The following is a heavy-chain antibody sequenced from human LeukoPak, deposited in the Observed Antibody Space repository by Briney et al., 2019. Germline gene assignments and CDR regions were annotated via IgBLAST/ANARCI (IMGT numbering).Heavy chain of an antibody. D-gene: IGHD2-2*02. CDR2: IYYSGST. CDR3: ARGRYCSSTSCYTQRGYFDY. CDR1: GGSISGYY. V-gene: IGHV4-59*12. Sequence: SETLSLTCIVSGGSISGYYWSWIRQPPGKGLEWIGSIYYSGSTDYNPSLKSRVTMSVDTSKNQFSLKLSSVTAADTAVYYCARGRYCSSTSCYTQRGYFDYWGQGTLVTVSS. J-gene: IGHJ4*02.